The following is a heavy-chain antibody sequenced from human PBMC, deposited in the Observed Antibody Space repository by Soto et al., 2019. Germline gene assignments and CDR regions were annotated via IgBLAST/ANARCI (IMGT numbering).Heavy chain of an antibody. D-gene: IGHD5-12*01. J-gene: IGHJ3*02. Sequence: QVQLVESGGGVVQPGRSLRLSCAASGFTFSNYGMHWVSQAPGKGLEWVAVIWYDGSNKYYADSVKGRFTISRDNSKNTLYLQMNSLRVEDTAVYDCARDLSGLYGLGAFDIWGRGTMVTV. CDR1: GFTFSNYG. CDR3: ARDLSGLYGLGAFDI. CDR2: IWYDGSNK. V-gene: IGHV3-33*01.